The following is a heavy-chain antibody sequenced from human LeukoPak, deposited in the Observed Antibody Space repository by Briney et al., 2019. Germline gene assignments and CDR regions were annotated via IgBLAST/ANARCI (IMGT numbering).Heavy chain of an antibody. CDR3: ARHRNDDYVYYYYYMDV. J-gene: IGHJ6*03. V-gene: IGHV4-59*08. Sequence: PSETLSLTCTVSGGSVSSYYWSWIRQPPGKGLEWIGYIYCSGSTNYNPSLKSRVTISVDTSKNQFSLKLSSVTAADTAVYYCARHRNDDYVYYYYYMDVWGKGTTVTVSS. CDR2: IYCSGST. D-gene: IGHD4-17*01. CDR1: GGSVSSYY.